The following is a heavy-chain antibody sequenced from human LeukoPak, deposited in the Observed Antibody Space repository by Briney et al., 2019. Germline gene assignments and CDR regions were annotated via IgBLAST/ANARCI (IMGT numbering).Heavy chain of an antibody. CDR1: GFTFSDYY. D-gene: IGHD5-18*01. CDR2: ISSSGSTI. CDR3: ARGYSYGHYYFDY. V-gene: IGHV3-11*04. J-gene: IGHJ4*02. Sequence: GGSLRLSCAASGFTFSDYYMSWIRQAPGKGLEWVSYISSSGSTIYYADSVKGRFTVSRDNAKNSLYLQMNSLRAEDTAVYYCARGYSYGHYYFDYWGQGTLVTVSS.